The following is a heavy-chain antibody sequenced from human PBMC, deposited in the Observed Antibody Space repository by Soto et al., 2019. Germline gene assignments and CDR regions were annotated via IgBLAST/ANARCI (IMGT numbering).Heavy chain of an antibody. Sequence: SETLSLTWTVSGGSVSSGSYYWSWIRQPPGKGLEWIGYIYYSGSTNYNPSLKSRVTISVDTSKNQFSLKLSSVTAADTAVYYCAREGGYTSDYWGQGTLVTVSS. CDR3: AREGGYTSDY. CDR2: IYYSGST. J-gene: IGHJ4*02. D-gene: IGHD3-16*02. CDR1: GGSVSSGSYY. V-gene: IGHV4-61*01.